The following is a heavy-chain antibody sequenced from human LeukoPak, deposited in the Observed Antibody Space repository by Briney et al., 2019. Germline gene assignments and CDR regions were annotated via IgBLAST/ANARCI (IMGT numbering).Heavy chain of an antibody. J-gene: IGHJ5*02. CDR3: AKDQSYDFWSGYYTDVNWFDP. V-gene: IGHV3-23*01. Sequence: GGSLRLSCTASGFIFGNYWMSWVRQAPGKGLEWVSAISGSGGSTYYADSVKGRFTISRDNSKNTLYLQMNSLRAEDTAVYYCAKDQSYDFWSGYYTDVNWFDPWGQGTLATVSS. CDR1: GFIFGNYW. D-gene: IGHD3-3*01. CDR2: ISGSGGST.